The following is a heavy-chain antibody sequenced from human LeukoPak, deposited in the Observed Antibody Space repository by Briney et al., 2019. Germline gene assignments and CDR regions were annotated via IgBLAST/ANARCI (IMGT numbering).Heavy chain of an antibody. V-gene: IGHV3-7*01. CDR3: ARGFGESSHAFDI. Sequence: PGGSLRLSCTASGFTFSNYWMSWVRQAPGKGLEWVANIKQDGSEKYYVDSVKGRFTISRDNSKNTLYMQMNSLRAEDTAVYYCARGFGESSHAFDIWGRGTMLTVSS. CDR2: IKQDGSEK. D-gene: IGHD3-10*01. CDR1: GFTFSNYW. J-gene: IGHJ3*02.